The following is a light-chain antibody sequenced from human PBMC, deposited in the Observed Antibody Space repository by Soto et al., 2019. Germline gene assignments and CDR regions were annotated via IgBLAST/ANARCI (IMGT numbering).Light chain of an antibody. V-gene: IGKV3-15*01. CDR3: QQYNNWPPVYT. Sequence: EIVMTQSPATLSVSPGERATLSCRASQSVSSNLAWYQQKPDQAPRLLIYGASTRATGNPARFSGSGSGTEFTLTISSLQSEDFAVYYCQQYNNWPPVYTFGQGTKLEIK. CDR2: GAS. CDR1: QSVSSN. J-gene: IGKJ2*01.